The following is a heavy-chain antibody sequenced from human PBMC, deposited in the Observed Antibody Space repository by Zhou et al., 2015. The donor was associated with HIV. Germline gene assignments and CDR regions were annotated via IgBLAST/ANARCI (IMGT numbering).Heavy chain of an antibody. CDR2: LTPMFTRA. J-gene: IGHJ1*01. CDR3: ARGFSHGDYEVFFKE. V-gene: IGHV1-69*06. Sequence: QVYLVQSGAELRKPGSSVKVSCKTYGAPFNTFALNWVRQAPGQGPEWMGTLTPMFTRADYSRKFRGRVTMTADMSTDTGYMELSGRRFEDTAVYYCARGFSHGDYEVFFKEWGRGTLVTVSS. CDR1: GAPFNTFA. D-gene: IGHD4-17*01.